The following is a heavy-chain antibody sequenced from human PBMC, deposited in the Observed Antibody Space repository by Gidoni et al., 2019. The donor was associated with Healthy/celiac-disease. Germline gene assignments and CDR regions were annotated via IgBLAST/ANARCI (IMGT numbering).Heavy chain of an antibody. V-gene: IGHV1-69*01. CDR1: GGTFSSYA. CDR2: IIPIFGTA. Sequence: QVQLVQSGAEVKKPGSSVKVSCKASGGTFSSYAISWVRQAPGQGLEWMGGIIPIFGTANYAQKFQGRVTITADESTSTAYMELSSLRSEDTAVYYCASKVDTAMVSAALYYYGMDVWGQGTTVTVSS. CDR3: ASKVDTAMVSAALYYYGMDV. D-gene: IGHD5-18*01. J-gene: IGHJ6*02.